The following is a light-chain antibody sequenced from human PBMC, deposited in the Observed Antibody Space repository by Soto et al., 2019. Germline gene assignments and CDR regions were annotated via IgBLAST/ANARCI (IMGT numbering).Light chain of an antibody. J-gene: IGKJ3*01. V-gene: IGKV1-9*01. Sequence: DIELTQSPSFLSASVGDRVTITCRASQGISSYLAWYQQKPRKAPKLLIYAASTLQSGVPSMFSGSGSGTEFTLTISSLQPEDFATYYCQQLNSYLTFGPGTKVDIK. CDR2: AAS. CDR1: QGISSY. CDR3: QQLNSYLT.